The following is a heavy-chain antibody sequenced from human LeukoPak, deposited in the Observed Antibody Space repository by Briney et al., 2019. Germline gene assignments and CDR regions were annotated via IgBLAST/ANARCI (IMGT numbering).Heavy chain of an antibody. Sequence: GGSLRLSCAASGFTVSSNYMSWVRQAPGKGLEWVSVIYSDGSTYYADSEKGSFTISRDTSKNTLYLQLNSRRAEDTAVYYCARGSGYFDYWGQGTLVTVSS. V-gene: IGHV3-66*01. CDR1: GFTVSSNY. J-gene: IGHJ4*02. CDR2: IYSDGST. CDR3: ARGSGYFDY. D-gene: IGHD3-10*01.